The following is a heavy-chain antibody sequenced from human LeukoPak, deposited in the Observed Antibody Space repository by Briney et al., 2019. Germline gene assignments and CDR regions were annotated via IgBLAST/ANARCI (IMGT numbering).Heavy chain of an antibody. CDR1: GYTFTSYD. D-gene: IGHD3-10*01. Sequence: GASVKVSCKASGYTFTSYDINWVRQATGQGLEWMGWMNPNSGNTGYAQKFQGRVTMTRNTSISTAYMELSSLRSDDTATYYCAGGDYGAGIYSPPWGQGTLVTVSS. V-gene: IGHV1-8*01. J-gene: IGHJ4*02. CDR2: MNPNSGNT. CDR3: AGGDYGAGIYSPP.